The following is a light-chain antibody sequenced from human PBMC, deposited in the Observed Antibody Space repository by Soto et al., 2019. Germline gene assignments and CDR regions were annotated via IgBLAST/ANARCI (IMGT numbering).Light chain of an antibody. Sequence: DIVMTQSPDSLTVSLGERATINCKSSQSVLYSSNNKNYLAWYQQKPGQPPELLIYWASTREFGVPDRFSGSGSGTNFTLTIGTLQAEDVAVYYCQQYYSIPWTFGQGTKVEIK. CDR1: QSVLYSSNNKNY. J-gene: IGKJ1*01. V-gene: IGKV4-1*01. CDR3: QQYYSIPWT. CDR2: WAS.